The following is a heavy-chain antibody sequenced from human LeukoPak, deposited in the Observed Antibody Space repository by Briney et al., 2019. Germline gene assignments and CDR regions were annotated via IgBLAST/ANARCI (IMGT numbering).Heavy chain of an antibody. V-gene: IGHV1-69*13. CDR2: IIPIFGTA. CDR1: GGTFSSYA. J-gene: IGHJ5*02. D-gene: IGHD3-10*01. CDR3: ARGNTMVRGVHNWFDP. Sequence: GASVKVSCKASGGTFSSYAISWVRQAPGQGLEWMGGIIPIFGTANYAQKFQGRVTITADESTSTAYMELSSLRSEDTAVYYCARGNTMVRGVHNWFDPWGQGALVTVSS.